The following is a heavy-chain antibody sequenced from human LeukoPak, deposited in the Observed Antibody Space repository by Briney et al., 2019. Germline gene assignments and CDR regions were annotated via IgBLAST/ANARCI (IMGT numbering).Heavy chain of an antibody. CDR2: ISGPSATI. CDR1: GFTFGDFY. Sequence: GGSLRLSCTASGFTFGDFYMAWIRQAPGRGLEWLSFISGPSATIYYADSVQGRFTISRGNANNSLYLHMNNLRVEDTAVYYCARDLLDLYYYHMDVWGKGTTVTVSS. J-gene: IGHJ6*03. CDR3: ARDLLDLYYYHMDV. V-gene: IGHV3-11*01. D-gene: IGHD1-1*01.